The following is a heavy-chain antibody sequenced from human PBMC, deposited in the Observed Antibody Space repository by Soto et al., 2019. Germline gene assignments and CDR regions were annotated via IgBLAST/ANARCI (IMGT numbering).Heavy chain of an antibody. J-gene: IGHJ4*02. D-gene: IGHD3-10*01. V-gene: IGHV5-51*01. Sequence: SFQGQVTISADKSISTAYLQWSSLKASDTAMYYCARSPTITPRYYFDYWGQGTLVTVSS. CDR3: ARSPTITPRYYFDY.